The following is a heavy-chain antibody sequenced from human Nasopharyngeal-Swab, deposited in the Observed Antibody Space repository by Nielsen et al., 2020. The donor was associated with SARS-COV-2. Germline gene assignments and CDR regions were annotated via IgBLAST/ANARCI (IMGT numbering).Heavy chain of an antibody. CDR2: IYCSGST. J-gene: IGHJ6*03. V-gene: IGHV4-30-4*01. Sequence: WIRQPPGKGLEWIGYIYCSGSTYYNPSLKSRVTISVDTSKNQFSLKLSSVTAADTAVYYCARVLGEQWLVNYYYYMDVWGKGTTVTVSS. D-gene: IGHD6-19*01. CDR3: ARVLGEQWLVNYYYYMDV.